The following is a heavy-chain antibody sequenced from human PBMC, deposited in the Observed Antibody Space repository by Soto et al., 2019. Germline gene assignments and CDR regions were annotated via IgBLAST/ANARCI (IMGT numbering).Heavy chain of an antibody. Sequence: QITLKESGPTLVKPTQTLTLTCTFSGFSLSTSGVGVGLIRQPPGKALEWLALIYWDDDKRYSPSLKSRLTITKDTSKNQVVLTMTNMDPVDTATYYCAHRPSYCSGGSCYSGFDYWGQGTLVTVSS. CDR2: IYWDDDK. J-gene: IGHJ4*02. D-gene: IGHD2-15*01. CDR3: AHRPSYCSGGSCYSGFDY. V-gene: IGHV2-5*02. CDR1: GFSLSTSGVG.